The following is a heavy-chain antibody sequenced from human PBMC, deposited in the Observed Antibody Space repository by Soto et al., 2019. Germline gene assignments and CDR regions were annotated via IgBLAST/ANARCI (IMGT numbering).Heavy chain of an antibody. J-gene: IGHJ4*02. CDR1: GYSMRSGYY. CDR3: ARVVATHFDF. V-gene: IGHV4-38-2*01. Sequence: ASETLSLTCVVSGYSMRSGYYLGWIRQPPGEGLEWIGNVYHSGKTYYNPSLKSRVTVSLDTSKNQFSLNLTSVTAADTAMYYCARVVATHFDFWGQGLLVTVSS. D-gene: IGHD5-12*01. CDR2: VYHSGKT.